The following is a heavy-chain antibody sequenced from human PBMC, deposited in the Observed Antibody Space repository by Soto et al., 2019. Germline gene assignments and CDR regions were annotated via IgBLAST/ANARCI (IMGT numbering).Heavy chain of an antibody. Sequence: EVQLVESGGGLVQPGGSLRLSCAASGFTFSSYSMNWVRQAPGKGLEWVSYISSSSSTIYYADSVKGRFTISRDNAKNSLYLQMNSLRAEDTAVYYCAREDGNMVRGVMTSWFDPGGQGTLVTVSS. CDR1: GFTFSSYS. V-gene: IGHV3-48*01. J-gene: IGHJ5*02. D-gene: IGHD3-10*01. CDR3: AREDGNMVRGVMTSWFDP. CDR2: ISSSSSTI.